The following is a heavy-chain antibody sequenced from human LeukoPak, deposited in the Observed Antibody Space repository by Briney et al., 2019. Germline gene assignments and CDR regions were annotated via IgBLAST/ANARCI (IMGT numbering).Heavy chain of an antibody. D-gene: IGHD6-13*01. J-gene: IGHJ4*02. CDR3: ARFQAAAGTRGFDY. CDR1: GFNVRINY. Sequence: GGSLRLSCAASGFNVRINYMTWVRQAPGKGLEWVSVIYSGGNTYYADSVKGRFTISRDNSKNTLYLQMNSLRAEDTALYYCARFQAAAGTRGFDYWGQGTLVTVSS. V-gene: IGHV3-66*01. CDR2: IYSGGNT.